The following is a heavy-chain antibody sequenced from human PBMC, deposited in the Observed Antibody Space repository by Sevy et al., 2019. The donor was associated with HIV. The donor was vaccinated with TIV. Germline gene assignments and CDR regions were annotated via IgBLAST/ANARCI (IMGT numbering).Heavy chain of an antibody. CDR1: GFTFSSYE. D-gene: IGHD6-13*01. V-gene: IGHV3-48*03. CDR2: ISNSGSII. Sequence: GGSLRLSCVASGFTFSSYEMNWVRQAPGKRLEWVSYISNSGSIIYYEDSVKGRFTISRDNAKNSLYLQMNSLRAEDTAVYYCAREDGSRQYFQYWGQGTLVTVSS. CDR3: AREDGSRQYFQY. J-gene: IGHJ1*01.